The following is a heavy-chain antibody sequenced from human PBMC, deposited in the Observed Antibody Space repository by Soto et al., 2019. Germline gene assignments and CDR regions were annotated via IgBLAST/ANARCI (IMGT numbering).Heavy chain of an antibody. J-gene: IGHJ6*02. D-gene: IGHD6-6*01. Sequence: GGSLRLSCAASGFTFSNYAMTWVRQAPGKGLGWVSGISGSGASTFYADSVKGRFTTSRDTSRNTLYLQMNSLRAEDTAVYYCAKGAHSSSSRGVDVWGQGTTVTVSS. CDR3: AKGAHSSSSRGVDV. V-gene: IGHV3-23*01. CDR1: GFTFSNYA. CDR2: ISGSGAST.